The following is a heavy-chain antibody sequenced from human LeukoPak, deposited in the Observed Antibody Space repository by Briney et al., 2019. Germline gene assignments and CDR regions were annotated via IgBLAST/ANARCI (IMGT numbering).Heavy chain of an antibody. V-gene: IGHV4-59*01. J-gene: IGHJ4*02. D-gene: IGHD2-8*02. Sequence: SETLSLTCTVSDDSITIYYWTWIRQPPGKGLEWIGYIDHTGSTNYNPSLNSRVTISRDTSKNHFSLELSSVTAADTAVYFCARGYWFYFDYWGQGTLVTVSS. CDR1: DDSITIYY. CDR3: ARGYWFYFDY. CDR2: IDHTGST.